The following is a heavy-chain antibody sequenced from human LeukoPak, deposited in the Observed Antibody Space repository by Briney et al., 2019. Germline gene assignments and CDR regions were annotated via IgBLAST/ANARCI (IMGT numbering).Heavy chain of an antibody. J-gene: IGHJ5*02. D-gene: IGHD4-17*01. CDR2: ISSNGGST. CDR1: GFTFSSYA. V-gene: IGHV3-64*01. Sequence: GGSLSLSCAASGFTFSSYAMHWVRQAPGKGLEYVSAISSNGGSTYYANSVKGRFTISRDNSKNTLYLQMGSLRAEDMAVYYCATPGRYGDYPTWGQGTLVTVSS. CDR3: ATPGRYGDYPT.